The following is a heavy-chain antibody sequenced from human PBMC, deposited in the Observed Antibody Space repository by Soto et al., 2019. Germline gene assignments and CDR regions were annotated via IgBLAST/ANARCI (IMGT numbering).Heavy chain of an antibody. Sequence: QVQLVQSGAEVKKPGASVKVSCKASGYTFTGYYMHWVRQAPGQGLEWMGWINPNSGGTNYAQKFQGWVTMTRDTCISTADMELSRLRSGDTAVYYCARGIAAAAARGMDVWGQGTTVTVSS. CDR3: ARGIAAAAARGMDV. V-gene: IGHV1-2*04. D-gene: IGHD6-13*01. CDR1: GYTFTGYY. CDR2: INPNSGGT. J-gene: IGHJ6*02.